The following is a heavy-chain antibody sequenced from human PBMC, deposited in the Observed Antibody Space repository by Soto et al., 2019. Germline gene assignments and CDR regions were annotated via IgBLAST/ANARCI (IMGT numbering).Heavy chain of an antibody. CDR1: GFTFSSYA. CDR3: AKQQGPGTPYYYSMDV. Sequence: EVQLLESGGGLVQPGGSLRLYCAASGFTFSSYAMSWVRQAPGKGLEWVSVIRSRGDRTYYADSVKGRFTISRDNSRNSLYMQMNSLSVEDTAVYYCAKQQGPGTPYYYSMDVWGQGTTVTVSS. D-gene: IGHD1-1*01. V-gene: IGHV3-23*01. J-gene: IGHJ6*02. CDR2: IRSRGDRT.